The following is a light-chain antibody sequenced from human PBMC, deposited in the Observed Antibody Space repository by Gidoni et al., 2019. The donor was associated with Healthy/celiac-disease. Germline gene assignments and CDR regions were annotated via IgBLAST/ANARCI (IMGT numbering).Light chain of an antibody. Sequence: DIQMTQSPSSLYASVGDRVTITCRASQSISSYLNWYQQKPGKAPKLLIYAASSLQSGVPSRFSGSGSGTDFTLTISSLQPEDFATYYCQQSYSTPLTFGHGTKVDIK. CDR1: QSISSY. V-gene: IGKV1-39*01. CDR2: AAS. CDR3: QQSYSTPLT. J-gene: IGKJ3*01.